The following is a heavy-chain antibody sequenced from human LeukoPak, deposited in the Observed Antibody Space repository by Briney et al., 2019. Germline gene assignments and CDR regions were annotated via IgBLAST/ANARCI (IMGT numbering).Heavy chain of an antibody. V-gene: IGHV3-21*01. CDR2: ISSSSSYI. Sequence: GGSLRLSCAASGFTFSSHSMNWVRQAPGQGLEWVSSISSSSSYIYYADSVKGRFTISRDNAKNSLYLQINSLRAEDTAVCYCARGDYYGSGTPGYWGQGTLVTVSS. D-gene: IGHD3-10*01. CDR3: ARGDYYGSGTPGY. CDR1: GFTFSSHS. J-gene: IGHJ4*02.